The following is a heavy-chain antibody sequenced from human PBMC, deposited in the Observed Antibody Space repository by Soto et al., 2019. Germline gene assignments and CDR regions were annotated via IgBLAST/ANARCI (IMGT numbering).Heavy chain of an antibody. D-gene: IGHD6-13*01. CDR3: AGPITTDRAAAGTIDY. V-gene: IGHV3-30*03. Sequence: QVQLVESGGGVVQPGRSLRLSCAASGFTFRSYGMHWVRQAPGKGLEWVAVISYDGSNKYYADSVKGRFTISRDNSKNTLYLQMNSLRAEDTAVYYCAGPITTDRAAAGTIDYWGQGTLVTVSS. J-gene: IGHJ4*02. CDR2: ISYDGSNK. CDR1: GFTFRSYG.